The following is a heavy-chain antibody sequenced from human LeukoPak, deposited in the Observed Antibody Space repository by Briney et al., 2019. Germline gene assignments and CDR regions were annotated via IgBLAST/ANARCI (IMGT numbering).Heavy chain of an antibody. D-gene: IGHD2-2*01. CDR2: IYTSGST. Sequence: SETLSLTCTVSGGSISSYYWSWIRQPAGKGLEWIGRIYTSGSTNYNPSLRSRVTMSVDTSKNQFSLKLSSVTAADTAVYYCARDTRFDIVVVPAALYYYYGVDVWGQGTTVTVSS. CDR1: GGSISSYY. V-gene: IGHV4-4*07. CDR3: ARDTRFDIVVVPAALYYYYGVDV. J-gene: IGHJ6*02.